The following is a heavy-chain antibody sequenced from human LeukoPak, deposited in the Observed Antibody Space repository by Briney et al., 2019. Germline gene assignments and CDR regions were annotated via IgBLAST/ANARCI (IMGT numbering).Heavy chain of an antibody. J-gene: IGHJ4*02. D-gene: IGHD6-25*01. V-gene: IGHV4-34*01. CDR1: GGSFSGQY. Sequence: SETLSLTCAVSGGSFSGQYWTWIRQFPGKGLEWIEEINHSGSTNYNPSLKSRVTMSKDTSKNHFSLRLTSVTAADTAIYYCARDLYSSIGYDWGQGTLVTVSS. CDR3: ARDLYSSIGYD. CDR2: INHSGST.